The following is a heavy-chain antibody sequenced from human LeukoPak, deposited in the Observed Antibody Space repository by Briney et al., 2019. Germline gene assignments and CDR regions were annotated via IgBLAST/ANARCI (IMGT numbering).Heavy chain of an antibody. V-gene: IGHV4-38-2*02. CDR2: IYSSGST. J-gene: IGHJ5*02. CDR1: DYSISTDYY. D-gene: IGHD5-24*01. Sequence: PSETLSLTCTVSDYSISTDYYWGWIRQPAGKGLEWIGRIYSSGSTNYNPSLKSRVTISVDKSRNQFSLKLSSVTAADTAVYYCARERRDGYNPRAGGNWVDPWGQGILVTVSS. CDR3: ARERRDGYNPRAGGNWVDP.